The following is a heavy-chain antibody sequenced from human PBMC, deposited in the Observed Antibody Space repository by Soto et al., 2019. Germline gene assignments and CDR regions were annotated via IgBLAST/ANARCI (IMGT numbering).Heavy chain of an antibody. CDR2: IIPILGIA. V-gene: IGHV1-69*02. D-gene: IGHD2-21*02. Sequence: SVKVSCKASGGTFSSYTISWVRQAPGQGLEWMGRIIPILGIANYAQKFQGRVTITADKSTSTAYMELSSLRSEDTAVYYCARGTPNTVVTPWYFDYWGQGTLVTVSS. J-gene: IGHJ4*02. CDR1: GGTFSSYT. CDR3: ARGTPNTVVTPWYFDY.